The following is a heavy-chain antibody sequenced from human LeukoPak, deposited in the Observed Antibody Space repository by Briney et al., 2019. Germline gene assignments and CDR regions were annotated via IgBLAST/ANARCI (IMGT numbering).Heavy chain of an antibody. J-gene: IGHJ3*01. D-gene: IGHD1-26*01. CDR2: NNPKSGGT. V-gene: IGHV1-2*02. CDR3: ARDDASDPSASFDL. CDR1: GYSFRDDY. Sequence: GESLKVSCKASGYSFRDDYIYWMRQAPGQGLEWVGWNNPKSGGTKYAQKFQGRVTMTGDTSINTAYMELYSLRSDDTAVYYCARDDASDPSASFDLWGQGTTVTVSS.